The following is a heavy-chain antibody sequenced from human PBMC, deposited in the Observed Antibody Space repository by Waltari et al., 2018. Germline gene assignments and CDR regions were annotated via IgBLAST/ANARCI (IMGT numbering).Heavy chain of an antibody. V-gene: IGHV1-69*04. J-gene: IGHJ5*02. Sequence: QVQLVQSGAEVKKPGSSVKVSCKASGGTFSSYAISWVRQAPGQGLEWMGRSIPNRGIAKYEQKFQGRVTITADKSTSTAYMELSSLRSEDTAVYYCARDYYSNYDVPDWFDPWGQGTLVTVSS. D-gene: IGHD4-4*01. CDR3: ARDYYSNYDVPDWFDP. CDR1: GGTFSSYA. CDR2: SIPNRGIA.